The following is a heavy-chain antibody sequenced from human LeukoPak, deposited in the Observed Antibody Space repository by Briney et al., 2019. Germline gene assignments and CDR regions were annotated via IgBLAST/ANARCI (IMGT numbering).Heavy chain of an antibody. CDR2: ISGSGGST. D-gene: IGHD5-18*01. CDR1: GFTFSSYA. Sequence: GGSLRLSCAASGFTFSSYAMSWVRQAPGKGLEWVSAISGSGGSTYYADSVKGRFTISRDNSKNPVYLQMNSLRAEDTAVYYCAKDIAVVRYYFVYCGQGTRVTVSS. V-gene: IGHV3-23*01. J-gene: IGHJ4*02. CDR3: AKDIAVVRYYFVY.